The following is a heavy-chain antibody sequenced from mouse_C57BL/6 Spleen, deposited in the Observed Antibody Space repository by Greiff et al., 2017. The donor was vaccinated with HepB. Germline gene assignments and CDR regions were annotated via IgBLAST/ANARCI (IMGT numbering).Heavy chain of an antibody. Sequence: EVMLVESGGGLVQSGRSLRLSCATSGFTFSDFYMEWVRQAPGKGLEWIAASRNKANDYTTEYSASVKGRFIVSRDTSQSILYLQMNALRAEDTAIYYCAGDAYYAMDYWGQGTSVTVSS. CDR2: SRNKANDYTT. V-gene: IGHV7-1*01. CDR3: AGDAYYAMDY. CDR1: GFTFSDFY. J-gene: IGHJ4*01.